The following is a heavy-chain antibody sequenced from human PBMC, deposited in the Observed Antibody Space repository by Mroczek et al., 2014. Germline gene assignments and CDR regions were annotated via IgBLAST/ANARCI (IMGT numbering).Heavy chain of an antibody. CDR2: ISAYNGNT. D-gene: IGHD4-17*01. CDR1: GYTFTSYG. Sequence: SGAEVRSLGPSVKVSCKASGYTFTSYGISWVRQAPGQGLEWMGWISAYNGNTNYAQKLQGRVTMTTDTSTSTAYMELRSLRSDDTAVYYCARGLATVTTGPNWFDPWGQGTLVTVSS. CDR3: ARGLATVTTGPNWFDP. J-gene: IGHJ5*02. V-gene: IGHV1-18*01.